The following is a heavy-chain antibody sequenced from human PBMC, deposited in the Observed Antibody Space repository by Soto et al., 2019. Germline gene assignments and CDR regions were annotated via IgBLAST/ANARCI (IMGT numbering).Heavy chain of an antibody. CDR2: IIPIFGTA. V-gene: IGHV1-69*06. CDR1: GGTFSSYA. J-gene: IGHJ6*02. Sequence: QVQLVQSGAEVKKPGSSVKVSCKASGGTFSSYAISWVRQAPGQGLEWMGGIIPIFGTANYAQKFQGRVTITADKSTSTAYMELSSLRSEDTAVYYCAIDAGGYCTNGVCGGGMDVWGQGTTVTVSS. D-gene: IGHD2-8*01. CDR3: AIDAGGYCTNGVCGGGMDV.